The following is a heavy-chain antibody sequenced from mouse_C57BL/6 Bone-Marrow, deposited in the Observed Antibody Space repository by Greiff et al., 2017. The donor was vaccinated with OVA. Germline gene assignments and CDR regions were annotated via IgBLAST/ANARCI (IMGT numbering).Heavy chain of an antibody. CDR3: ARSDSNYVLYAMDY. Sequence: QVQLQQSGPGLVQPSQSLSITCTVSGFSLTSYGVHWVRQSPGKGLEWLGVIWSGGSTDYNAAFISRLSISKDNSKSQVFFKMNRRQADDTAIYYCARSDSNYVLYAMDYWGQGTSVTVSS. D-gene: IGHD2-5*01. CDR1: GFSLTSYG. J-gene: IGHJ4*01. CDR2: IWSGGST. V-gene: IGHV2-2*01.